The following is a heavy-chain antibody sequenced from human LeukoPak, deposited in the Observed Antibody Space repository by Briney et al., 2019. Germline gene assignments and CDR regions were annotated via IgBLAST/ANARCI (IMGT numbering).Heavy chain of an antibody. D-gene: IGHD3-22*01. CDR2: IYYSGST. Sequence: SETLSLTCAVSGGSISSSNWWSWVRQPPGKGLEWIGSIYYSGSTYYNPSLKSRVTISVDTSKNQFSLKLSSVTAADTAVYYCARVDDSSGYYADAFDIWGQGTMVTVSS. J-gene: IGHJ3*02. CDR3: ARVDDSSGYYADAFDI. V-gene: IGHV4-4*02. CDR1: GGSISSSNW.